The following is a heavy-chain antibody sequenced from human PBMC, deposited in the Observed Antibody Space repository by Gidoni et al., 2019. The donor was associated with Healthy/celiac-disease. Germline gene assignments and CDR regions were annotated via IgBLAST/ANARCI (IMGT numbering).Heavy chain of an antibody. CDR2: IYYSGST. J-gene: IGHJ4*02. D-gene: IGHD3-22*01. CDR3: ARLAYDSSGCIDY. V-gene: IGHV4-39*01. Sequence: QLQLQESGPGLVKPSETLSLTCTVSGGSISSSSYYWGWIRQPPGKGLEWIGSIYYSGSTYYNPSLKSRVTISVDTSKNQFSLKLSSVTAADTAVYYCARLAYDSSGCIDYWGQGTLVTVSS. CDR1: GGSISSSSYY.